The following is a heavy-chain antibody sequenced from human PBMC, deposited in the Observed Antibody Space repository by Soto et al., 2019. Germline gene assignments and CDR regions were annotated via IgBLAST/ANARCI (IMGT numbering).Heavy chain of an antibody. Sequence: GGSLRLSCAASGFTFSNAWMNWVRQAPGKGLEWVGRIKSKTDGGTTDYAAPVKGRFTISRGDSKNTLYLQMNSLKTEDTAVYYCTTPSGGNYYYYGMDVWGQGTTVTVSS. CDR3: TTPSGGNYYYYGMDV. CDR1: GFTFSNAW. V-gene: IGHV3-15*07. CDR2: IKSKTDGGTT. J-gene: IGHJ6*02.